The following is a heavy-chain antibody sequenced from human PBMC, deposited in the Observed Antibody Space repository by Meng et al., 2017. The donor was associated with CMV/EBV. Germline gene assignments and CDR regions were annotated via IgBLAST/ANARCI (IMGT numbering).Heavy chain of an antibody. D-gene: IGHD3-22*01. V-gene: IGHV1-18*01. Sequence: ASVKVSCKASGYTFTSYCISWVRQAPGQGLEWMGWISAYNGNTNYAQKLQGRVIMTTDTSTSTAYMELRSLRSDDTAVYYCARDPGDSSGYYPVYYYYGMDVRGQGTTVTVSS. J-gene: IGHJ6*02. CDR3: ARDPGDSSGYYPVYYYYGMDV. CDR1: GYTFTSYC. CDR2: ISAYNGNT.